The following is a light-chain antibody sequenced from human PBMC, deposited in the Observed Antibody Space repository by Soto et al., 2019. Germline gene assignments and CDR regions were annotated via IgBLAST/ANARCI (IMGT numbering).Light chain of an antibody. Sequence: DIQMTQSPSTLSASVGDRVTITCRASQSISGWLAWYQQKPGKAPKLLIYRASNLVSGVPSRFSGSGSGTEFTLTISSMQSDDFATYYRLLYNSYSRTFGQGTKVEI. CDR1: QSISGW. CDR2: RAS. J-gene: IGKJ1*01. V-gene: IGKV1-5*03. CDR3: LLYNSYSRT.